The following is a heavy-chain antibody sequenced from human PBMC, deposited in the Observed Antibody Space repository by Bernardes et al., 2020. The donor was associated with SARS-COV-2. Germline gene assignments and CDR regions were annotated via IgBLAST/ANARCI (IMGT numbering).Heavy chain of an antibody. CDR1: GGSISSCRYY. Sequence: SESLSLTCTVSGGSISSCRYYWGWLLQPPGKGLEWIGTIYYSGITFYNPSLKSRVTISVDTSKNQFSLRLSSVTAADTAVYYCARQGIKIRSRLGFDPWGQGTLVTVSS. J-gene: IGHJ5*02. CDR3: ARQGIKIRSRLGFDP. V-gene: IGHV4-39*01. D-gene: IGHD1-20*01. CDR2: IYYSGIT.